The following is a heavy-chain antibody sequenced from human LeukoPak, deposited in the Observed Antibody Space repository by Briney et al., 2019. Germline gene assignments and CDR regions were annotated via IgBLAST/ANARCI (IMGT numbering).Heavy chain of an antibody. V-gene: IGHV1-2*02. CDR1: GYTFTDYY. CDR2: INPNSGGT. D-gene: IGHD2-2*01. Sequence: ASVKVSCKASGYTFTDYYMHCVRQAPGQGLEWMGWINPNSGGTNYAQKFQDRVTMTRDTSISTAYMEMSRLRSDDTAVYYCARQSTSCMDVWGKGTTVTVSS. CDR3: ARQSTSCMDV. J-gene: IGHJ6*03.